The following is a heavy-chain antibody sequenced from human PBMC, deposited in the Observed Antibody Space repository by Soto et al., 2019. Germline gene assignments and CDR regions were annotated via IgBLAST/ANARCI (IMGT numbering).Heavy chain of an antibody. Sequence: EVQLVESGGGLIQPGWSLRLSCVGSGFIFENFGMHWVRQAPGKGLEWVAFISWNSGTIDYADSVKGRFTISRDNAKNSLYLQLDSLRAEDTALYYCAKDIPEVFRPFYFDSWGQGTLVTVS. CDR2: ISWNSGTI. CDR3: AKDIPEVFRPFYFDS. J-gene: IGHJ4*02. V-gene: IGHV3-9*01. CDR1: GFIFENFG.